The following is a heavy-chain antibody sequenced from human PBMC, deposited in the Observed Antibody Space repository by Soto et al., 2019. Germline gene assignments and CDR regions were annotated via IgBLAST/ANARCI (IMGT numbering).Heavy chain of an antibody. Sequence: SETLSLTCAFSVYSISISNWWGWIRQPPGKGLEWIGYIYYSGSTYYNPSLKSRVTMSVDTSKNQFSLKLSSVTAVDTAVYYCAIYSYGFGVDYWGQGTMVTVSS. J-gene: IGHJ4*02. CDR1: VYSISISNW. CDR3: AIYSYGFGVDY. V-gene: IGHV4-28*01. D-gene: IGHD5-18*01. CDR2: IYYSGST.